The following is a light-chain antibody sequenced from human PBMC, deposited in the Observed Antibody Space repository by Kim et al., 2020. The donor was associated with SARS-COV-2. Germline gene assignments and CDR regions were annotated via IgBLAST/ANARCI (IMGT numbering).Light chain of an antibody. CDR3: HLYGSSPL. CDR1: QSVSSNY. Sequence: EIVLTQSPGTLSLSPGERVTLSCRASQSVSSNYLAWYQQKPGQAPRLLIYGASSSATDIPDRFSGSGSGTDFTLSISRLEAEDFAVYYCHLYGSSPLFGPGTKVDIK. V-gene: IGKV3-20*01. CDR2: GAS. J-gene: IGKJ3*01.